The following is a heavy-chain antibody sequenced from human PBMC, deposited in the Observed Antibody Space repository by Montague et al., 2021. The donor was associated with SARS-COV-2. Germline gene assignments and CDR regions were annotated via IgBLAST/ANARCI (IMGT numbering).Heavy chain of an antibody. CDR3: ARGVSYYDFWSGYGYGMDV. CDR2: IYYSGGT. Sequence: SETLSLTCTVSGGSISSYYWSWIRQPPGKGLEWIGYIYYSGGTNYNPSLKSRVTISVDTSKNQFSLKLSSVTAADTAVYYCARGVSYYDFWSGYGYGMDVWGQGTTVTVSS. D-gene: IGHD3-3*01. V-gene: IGHV4-59*01. CDR1: GGSISSYY. J-gene: IGHJ6*02.